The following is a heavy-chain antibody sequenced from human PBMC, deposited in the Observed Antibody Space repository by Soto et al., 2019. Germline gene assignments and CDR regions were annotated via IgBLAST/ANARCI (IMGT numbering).Heavy chain of an antibody. J-gene: IGHJ6*03. Sequence: SVKVSCKTSGGTFSGYTSSWVRQAPGQGLEWMGRIIPILGIANYAQKFQGRVTITADKSTSTAYMELSSLRSEDTAVYYCARDVDTATSYYYMDVWGKGTTVTVSS. CDR3: ARDVDTATSYYYMDV. V-gene: IGHV1-69*04. D-gene: IGHD5-18*01. CDR2: IIPILGIA. CDR1: GGTFSGYT.